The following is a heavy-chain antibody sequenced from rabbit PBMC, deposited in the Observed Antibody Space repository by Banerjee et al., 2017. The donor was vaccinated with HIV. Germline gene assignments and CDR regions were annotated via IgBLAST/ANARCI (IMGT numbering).Heavy chain of an antibody. D-gene: IGHD6-1*01. J-gene: IGHJ4*01. Sequence: QEQLEESGGDLVKPEGSLTLTCTASGFSFSNKYVMCWVRQAPGKGLEWIGCINTSSGNTVYASWAIGRFTISKTSSTTVTLQLTSLTPADTATYFCARGDADDVTYGYDLWGPGTLVT. CDR2: INTSSGNT. CDR1: GFSFSNKYV. CDR3: ARGDADDVTYGYDL. V-gene: IGHV1S45*01.